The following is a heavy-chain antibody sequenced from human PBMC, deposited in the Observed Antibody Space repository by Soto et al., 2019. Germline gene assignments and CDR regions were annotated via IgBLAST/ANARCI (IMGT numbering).Heavy chain of an antibody. CDR2: MNPNSGNT. CDR1: GYTFTSYD. V-gene: IGHV1-8*01. D-gene: IGHD3-10*01. CDR3: ARGVWFGELLLYYYYYGMDV. J-gene: IGHJ6*02. Sequence: QVQLVQSGAEVKKPGASVKVSCKASGYTFTSYDINWVRQATGQGLEWMGWMNPNSGNTGYAQKFQGRVTMPRNASISTAYMELSSLRSEDTAVYYCARGVWFGELLLYYYYYGMDVWGQGTTVTVSS.